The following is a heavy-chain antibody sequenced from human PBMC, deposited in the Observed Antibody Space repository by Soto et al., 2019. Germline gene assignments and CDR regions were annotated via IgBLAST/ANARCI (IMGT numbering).Heavy chain of an antibody. CDR2: IYYSGST. Sequence: SETLSLTCAVSGFSISSGHYWGWVRQPPGKGLEWIGYIYYSGSTNYNPSLKSRVTISVDTSKNQFSLKLSSVTAADTAVYYCARENYYGSGSYTLNWFDPWGQGALVTVSS. D-gene: IGHD3-10*01. CDR3: ARENYYGSGSYTLNWFDP. V-gene: IGHV4-61*01. J-gene: IGHJ5*02. CDR1: GFSISSGHY.